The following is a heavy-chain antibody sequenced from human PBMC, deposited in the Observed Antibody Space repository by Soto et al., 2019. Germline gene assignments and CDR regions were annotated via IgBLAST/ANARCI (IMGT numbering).Heavy chain of an antibody. V-gene: IGHV3-15*01. Sequence: GGSLRLSCAASGFTFSNAWMIWVRQAPGKGLEWVGRIKRKSDGGTADYAAPVKGRFTISRDDSANTLYLQMNSLKIEDTAVYFCAVNDYLDYWGQGALVTVSS. CDR3: AVNDYLDY. J-gene: IGHJ4*02. CDR1: GFTFSNAW. CDR2: IKRKSDGGTA.